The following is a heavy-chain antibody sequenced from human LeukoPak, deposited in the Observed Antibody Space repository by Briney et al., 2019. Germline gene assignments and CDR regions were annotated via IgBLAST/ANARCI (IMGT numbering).Heavy chain of an antibody. J-gene: IGHJ4*02. CDR2: IYFTGNYI. CDR1: GFTFSSYP. V-gene: IGHV3-21*01. CDR3: AREFNTVGNFDY. D-gene: IGHD3-10*01. Sequence: PGGSLRLSCAASGFTFSSYPMSWVRQAPGKGLEWVSSIYFTGNYISYADSVKGRFTISRDNAQNSLYLQMNSLRAEDTAVYYCAREFNTVGNFDYWGQGTLVTVSS.